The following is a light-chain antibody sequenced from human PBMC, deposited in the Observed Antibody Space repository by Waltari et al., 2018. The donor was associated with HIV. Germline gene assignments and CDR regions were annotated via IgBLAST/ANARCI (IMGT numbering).Light chain of an antibody. CDR1: RADVGGYNN. CDR2: EVI. CDR3: TSYTSSNTFGLVM. Sequence: QSALTQHSPVSWSPGQSLPTPSTGTRADVGGYNNLSWFRHHPSKATKLIIYEVIRRPAGISNRFSGAKSGNTASLTISGLQAEDEGDYSCTSYTSSNTFGLVMFGGGTKVTVL. J-gene: IGLJ3*02. V-gene: IGLV2-14*01.